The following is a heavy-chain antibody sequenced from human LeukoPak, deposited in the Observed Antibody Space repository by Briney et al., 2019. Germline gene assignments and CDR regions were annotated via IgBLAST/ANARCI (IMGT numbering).Heavy chain of an antibody. Sequence: GGSLRLSCAASGFTFDDYGMSWVRQAPGKGLEWVSGINWNGGSTGYADSVKGRFTISRDNAKSSLYLQMNSLRAEDTALYYCARVVGAIFGVVIIRDYYYYMDVWGKGTTVTVSS. V-gene: IGHV3-20*04. CDR1: GFTFDDYG. CDR2: INWNGGST. D-gene: IGHD3-3*01. CDR3: ARVVGAIFGVVIIRDYYYYMDV. J-gene: IGHJ6*03.